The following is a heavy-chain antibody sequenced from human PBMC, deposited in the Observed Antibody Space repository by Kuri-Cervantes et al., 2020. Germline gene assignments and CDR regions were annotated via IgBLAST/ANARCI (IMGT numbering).Heavy chain of an antibody. CDR1: GFTFSSYA. CDR2: ISYDGSNK. CDR3: AKEVWYSGSSYAFDI. J-gene: IGHJ3*02. V-gene: IGHV3-30*04. Sequence: GGSLRLSCAASGFTFSSYAMHWVRQAPGKGLEWVAVISYDGSNKYYADSVKGRFTISRDNSKNTLYLQMNSLRAEDTAVYYCAKEVWYSGSSYAFDIWGQGTMVTVSS. D-gene: IGHD1-26*01.